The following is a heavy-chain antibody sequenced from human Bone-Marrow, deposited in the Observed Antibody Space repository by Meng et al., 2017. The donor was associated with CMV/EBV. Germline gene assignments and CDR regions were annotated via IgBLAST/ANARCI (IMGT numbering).Heavy chain of an antibody. D-gene: IGHD1-26*01. CDR1: GFTFSSYA. Sequence: GKSLKISCAASGFTFSSYAMHWVRQAPGKGLEWVAVISYDGSNKYYADSVKGRFTISRDNSKNTLYLQMNSLRAEDTAVYYCAKPGPTKLVSWLPDYYYYGMDVWGQGTTVTVSS. CDR2: ISYDGSNK. J-gene: IGHJ6*02. V-gene: IGHV3-30-3*02. CDR3: AKPGPTKLVSWLPDYYYYGMDV.